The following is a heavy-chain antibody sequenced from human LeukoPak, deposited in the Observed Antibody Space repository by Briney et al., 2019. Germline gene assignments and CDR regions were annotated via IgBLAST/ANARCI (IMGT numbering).Heavy chain of an antibody. Sequence: ASVKVSCKVSGYTFTSYYMHWVRQAPGQGLEWMGIINPSGGSTSYAQKFQGRVTMTRDTSTSTVYMELSSLRSEDTAVYYCVRAPYGSGSYYTTTLDPWGQGTLVTVSS. V-gene: IGHV1-46*01. CDR1: GYTFTSYY. J-gene: IGHJ5*02. CDR2: INPSGGST. D-gene: IGHD3-10*01. CDR3: VRAPYGSGSYYTTTLDP.